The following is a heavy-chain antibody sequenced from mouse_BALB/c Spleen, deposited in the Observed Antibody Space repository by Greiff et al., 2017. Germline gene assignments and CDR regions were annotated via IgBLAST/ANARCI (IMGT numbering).Heavy chain of an antibody. V-gene: IGHV1S22*01. CDR3: TRANWDVGYAMDY. D-gene: IGHD4-1*02. Sequence: LQQPGSELVRPGASVKLSCKASGYTFTSYWMHWVKQRPGQGLEWIGNIYPGSGSTNYDEKFKSKATLTVDTSSSTAYMQLSSLTSEDSAVYYCTRANWDVGYAMDYWGQGTSVTVSS. CDR1: GYTFTSYW. CDR2: IYPGSGST. J-gene: IGHJ4*01.